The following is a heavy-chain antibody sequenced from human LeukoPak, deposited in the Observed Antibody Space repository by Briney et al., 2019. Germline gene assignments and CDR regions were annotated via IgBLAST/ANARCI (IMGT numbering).Heavy chain of an antibody. J-gene: IGHJ4*02. V-gene: IGHV4-38-2*02. Sequence: PSETLSLTCTVSGYSISSGYYWGWIRQPPGKGLEWIGSIYHSGSTYYNPSLKSRVTISVDTSKNQFSLKLSSVTAADTAVYYCARDWEDSGYDWDYWGQGTLVTVPS. CDR3: ARDWEDSGYDWDY. D-gene: IGHD5-12*01. CDR2: IYHSGST. CDR1: GYSISSGYY.